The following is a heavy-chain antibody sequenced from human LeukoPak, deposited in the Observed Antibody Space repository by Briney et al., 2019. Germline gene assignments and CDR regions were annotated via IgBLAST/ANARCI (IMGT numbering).Heavy chain of an antibody. D-gene: IGHD6-19*01. J-gene: IGHJ4*02. V-gene: IGHV1-46*01. CDR3: ARKHRSGWGY. Sequence: RQAPGQGLEWMGIINPSGGSTSYAQKFQGRVTMTRDTSTSTVYMELSSLRSEDTAVYYCARKHRSGWGYWGQGTLVTVSS. CDR2: INPSGGST.